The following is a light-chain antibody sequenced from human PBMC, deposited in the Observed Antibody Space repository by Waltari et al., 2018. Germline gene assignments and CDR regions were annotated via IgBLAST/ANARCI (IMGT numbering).Light chain of an antibody. Sequence: QAGLTQPPSMSKDLRQTATLTCTGDSPNVGYQGAVWLQQLQGHPPKLLIYRNNDRPSGISERFSASRSGNTASLTITGLQTEDEAEYYCSAWDSSLSGWMFGGGTKLTVL. CDR1: SPNVGYQG. CDR2: RNN. V-gene: IGLV10-54*04. CDR3: SAWDSSLSGWM. J-gene: IGLJ3*02.